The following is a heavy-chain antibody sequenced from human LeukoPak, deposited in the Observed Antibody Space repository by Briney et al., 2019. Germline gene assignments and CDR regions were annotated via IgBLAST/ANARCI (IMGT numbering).Heavy chain of an antibody. CDR3: AMRKPYDSSGPFDY. Sequence: GASVKVSCKASGYTFTSYAMHWVRQAPGQRLEWMGWINAGNGNTKYSQKFQGRVTINRDPSGGKEYMELSSLRSEDTAMYYCAMRKPYDSSGPFDYWGQGTLVTVSS. J-gene: IGHJ4*02. D-gene: IGHD3-22*01. V-gene: IGHV1-3*01. CDR1: GYTFTSYA. CDR2: INAGNGNT.